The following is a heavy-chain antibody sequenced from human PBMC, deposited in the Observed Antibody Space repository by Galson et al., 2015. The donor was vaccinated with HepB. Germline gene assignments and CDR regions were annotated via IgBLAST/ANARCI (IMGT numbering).Heavy chain of an antibody. Sequence: SLRLSCAASGFTFSSYAMSWVRQAPGKGLEWVSAISGSGGSTYYADSVKGRFTISRDNAKNSLYLQMNSLRAEDTAVYYCARDMPVADTAMVTDAFDIWGQGTMVTVS. CDR2: ISGSGGST. CDR3: ARDMPVADTAMVTDAFDI. V-gene: IGHV3-23*01. CDR1: GFTFSSYA. J-gene: IGHJ3*02. D-gene: IGHD5-18*01.